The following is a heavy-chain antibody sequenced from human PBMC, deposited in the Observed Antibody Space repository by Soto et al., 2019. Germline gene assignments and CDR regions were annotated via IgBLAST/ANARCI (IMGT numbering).Heavy chain of an antibody. CDR3: ATAAAGTGYYYYYYGMDV. CDR1: GGTFSSYA. J-gene: IGHJ6*02. CDR2: IIPIFGTA. V-gene: IGHV1-69*01. D-gene: IGHD6-13*01. Sequence: QVQLVQSGAEVKKPGSSVKVSCKASGGTFSSYAISWMRQAPGQGLEWMGGIIPIFGTANYAQKFQGRVTITADESTSTAYMELSSLRSEDTAVYYCATAAAGTGYYYYYYGMDVWGQGTTVTVSS.